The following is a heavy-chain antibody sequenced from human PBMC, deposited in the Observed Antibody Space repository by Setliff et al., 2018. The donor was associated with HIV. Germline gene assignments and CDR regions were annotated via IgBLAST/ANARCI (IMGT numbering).Heavy chain of an antibody. CDR1: GGSISSYY. CDR3: ARGVRGVIIDWYYFDY. D-gene: IGHD3-10*01. J-gene: IGHJ4*02. CDR2: IYYSGST. Sequence: SETLSLTCTVSGGSISSYYWSWIRQPPGKGLEWIGYIYYSGSTNYNPSLKSRVTISVDTPKNQFSLKLSSVTAADTAVYYCARGVRGVIIDWYYFDYWGQGTLVTVSS. V-gene: IGHV4-59*01.